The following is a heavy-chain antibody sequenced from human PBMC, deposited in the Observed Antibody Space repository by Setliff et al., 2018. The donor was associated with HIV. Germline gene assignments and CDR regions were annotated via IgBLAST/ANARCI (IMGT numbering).Heavy chain of an antibody. Sequence: SETLSLTCTVSGGPISSGSYYWSWIRQPAGKGLEWIGHIYTSGSTNYNPSLKSRVTISVDTSKNQFSLKLSSVTAADTAVYYCARGVNPTYYDFWSGNYMRRYYYYYMDVWGKGTTVT. CDR1: GGPISSGSYY. V-gene: IGHV4-61*09. D-gene: IGHD3-3*01. CDR3: ARGVNPTYYDFWSGNYMRRYYYYYMDV. J-gene: IGHJ6*03. CDR2: IYTSGST.